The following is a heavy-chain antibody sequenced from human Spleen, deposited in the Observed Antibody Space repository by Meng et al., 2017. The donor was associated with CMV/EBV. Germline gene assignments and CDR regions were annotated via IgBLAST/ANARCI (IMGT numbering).Heavy chain of an antibody. V-gene: IGHV3-74*01. CDR2: VNTDGSRT. CDR3: ARDQVRFFDF. J-gene: IGHJ4*02. Sequence: LACAASGFDFSNYWMHWVRQVPGKGLVWVSSVNTDGSRTSYADSVRGRFTISRDNAKNTLYLQMNSLRAEDTAIYYCARDQVRFFDFWGQGTLVTVSS. CDR1: GFDFSNYW. D-gene: IGHD3-10*01.